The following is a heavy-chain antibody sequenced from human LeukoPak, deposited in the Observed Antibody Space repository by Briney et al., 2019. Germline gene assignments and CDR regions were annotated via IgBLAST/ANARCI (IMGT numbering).Heavy chain of an antibody. D-gene: IGHD3-16*01. CDR1: GGTFSSYA. V-gene: IGHV1-69*13. CDR3: ARGIMITFGGALQGAFNI. Sequence: SVKVSCKASGGTFSSYAISWVRQAPGQGLEWMGGIIPIFGTANYAQKFQGRVTITADESTSTAYMELSSLRSEDTAVYYCARGIMITFGGALQGAFNIWGQGTMVTVSS. J-gene: IGHJ3*02. CDR2: IIPIFGTA.